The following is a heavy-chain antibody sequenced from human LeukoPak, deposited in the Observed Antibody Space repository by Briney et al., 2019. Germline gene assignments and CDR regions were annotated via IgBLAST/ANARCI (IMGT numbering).Heavy chain of an antibody. V-gene: IGHV4-59*08. CDR1: GGSISSYY. CDR2: IYYSGST. J-gene: IGHJ4*02. CDR3: ARYIAAPRNHFGY. D-gene: IGHD6-13*01. Sequence: SETLSLTCTVSGGSISSYYWSWIRQPPGKGLEWIGYIYYSGSTNYNPSLKSRVTISVDTSKNQFSLKLSSVTAADTAVYYCARYIAAPRNHFGYWGQGTLVTVSS.